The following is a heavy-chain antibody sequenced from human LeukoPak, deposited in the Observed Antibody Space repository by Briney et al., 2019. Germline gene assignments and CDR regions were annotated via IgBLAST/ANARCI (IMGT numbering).Heavy chain of an antibody. D-gene: IGHD3-10*01. CDR1: GESFSEYY. CDR2: INHSGGT. J-gene: IGHJ3*01. CDR3: ARGLLPVRGVKYFDY. Sequence: SETLSLTCAVYGESFSEYYWSWIRQPPGKGLEWIGQINHSGGTNYHPSLKTRVTISVDTSKNQFSLKLSSVTAADTAVYYCARGLLPVRGVKYFDYWGQGTMVTVSS. V-gene: IGHV4-34*01.